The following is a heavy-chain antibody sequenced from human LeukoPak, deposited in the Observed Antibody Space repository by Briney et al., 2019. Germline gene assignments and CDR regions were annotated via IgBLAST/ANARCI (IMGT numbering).Heavy chain of an antibody. CDR3: ARDLDDYVWGSYRGPDAFDI. Sequence: PGGSLRLSCVASGFTFSGYWMHWVRQAPGKGLEWVSSISSGGSYIYYADSVKGRFTISRDNAKNSLYLQMNSLRAEDTAVYYCARDLDDYVWGSYRGPDAFDIWGQGTMVTVSS. V-gene: IGHV3-21*01. D-gene: IGHD3-16*02. CDR2: ISSGGSYI. CDR1: GFTFSGYW. J-gene: IGHJ3*02.